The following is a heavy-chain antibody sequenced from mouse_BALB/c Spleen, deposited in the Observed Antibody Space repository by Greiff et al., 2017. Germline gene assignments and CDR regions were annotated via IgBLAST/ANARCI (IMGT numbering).Heavy chain of an antibody. J-gene: IGHJ4*01. CDR2: ISSGGSYT. V-gene: IGHV5-9-4*01. Sequence: EVHLVESGGGLVQPGGSRKLSCAASGFTFSSFGMHWVRQAPEKGLEWVAYISSGGSYTYYPDTVTGRFTISRDNAKNTLYLEMSSLRSEDTAMYYCARGYYGNFLDWAMDYWGQGTSVTVSS. CDR1: GFTFSSFG. D-gene: IGHD2-1*01. CDR3: ARGYYGNFLDWAMDY.